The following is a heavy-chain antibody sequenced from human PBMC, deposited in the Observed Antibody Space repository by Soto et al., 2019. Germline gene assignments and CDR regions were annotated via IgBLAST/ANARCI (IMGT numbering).Heavy chain of an antibody. CDR3: ARGHSLVPTIFGVDGGAGYGMDV. Sequence: QVQLVQSGAEVKKPGSSVKVSCKASGGTFSSYASSWVRQAPGQGLEWMGGSIPIFGTANYAQKFQGRVTITADESTSTAFMELSSLRSEDRAVYYCARGHSLVPTIFGVDGGAGYGMDVWGQGTTVTVSS. D-gene: IGHD3-3*01. J-gene: IGHJ6*02. CDR1: GGTFSSYA. V-gene: IGHV1-69*12. CDR2: SIPIFGTA.